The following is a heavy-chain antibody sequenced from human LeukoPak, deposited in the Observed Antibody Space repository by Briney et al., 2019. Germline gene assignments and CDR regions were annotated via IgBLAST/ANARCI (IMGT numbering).Heavy chain of an antibody. Sequence: PGGSLRLSCAASGFTVSSNYMTWVRQAPGKGLEWVSVIYSGGSTYYADPVKGRFTISRDNSKNTLYLQMNSLRAEDTAVYYCARETGLYYLDYWGQGTLVTVSS. CDR1: GFTVSSNY. V-gene: IGHV3-66*01. J-gene: IGHJ4*02. CDR2: IYSGGST. CDR3: ARETGLYYLDY.